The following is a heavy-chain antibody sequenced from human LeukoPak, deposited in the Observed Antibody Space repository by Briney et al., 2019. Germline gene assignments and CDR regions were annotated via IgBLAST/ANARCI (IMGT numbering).Heavy chain of an antibody. CDR1: GFTFSNAW. CDR2: IKSKTDGGTT. CDR3: TVTPPTVTTSLNPGYYYYYYMDV. Sequence: GGSLRLSCAASGFTFSNAWMSWVRQAPGKGLEWVGRIKSKTDGGTTDYAAPVKGRFTISRDDSKNTLYLQMNSLKTEDTAVYYCTVTPPTVTTSLNPGYYYYYYMDVWGKGTTVTVSS. V-gene: IGHV3-15*01. D-gene: IGHD4-17*01. J-gene: IGHJ6*03.